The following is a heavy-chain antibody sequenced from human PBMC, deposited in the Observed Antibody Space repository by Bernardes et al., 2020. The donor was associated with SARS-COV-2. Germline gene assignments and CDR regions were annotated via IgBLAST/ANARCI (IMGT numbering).Heavy chain of an antibody. J-gene: IGHJ6*02. CDR3: AHLGAPRGLYYGMDV. Sequence: SETLSLTCSVSGGSISNYYWSWIRQPPGKGLEWIGYIYYSGSTNYNPSLKSRVTISVDTSKNQISLTLTSVTAADTAVYYCAHLGAPRGLYYGMDVWGQGTTVTVSS. V-gene: IGHV4-59*01. D-gene: IGHD3-16*01. CDR2: IYYSGST. CDR1: GGSISNYY.